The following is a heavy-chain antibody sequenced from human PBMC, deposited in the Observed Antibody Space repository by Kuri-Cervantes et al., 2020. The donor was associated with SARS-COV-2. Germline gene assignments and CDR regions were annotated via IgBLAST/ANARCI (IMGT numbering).Heavy chain of an antibody. J-gene: IGHJ4*02. CDR3: THTLVVPDFDY. V-gene: IGHV2-5*01. CDR1: GFSLSTSGVG. CDR2: IYWNDDK. Sequence: SGPTLVKPTQTLTLTCTFSGFSLSTSGVGVGWIRQPPGKALEWLALIYWNDDKRYSRSLKSRLTITKDTSKNQVVLTMTNMDPVDTATYYCTHTLVVPDFDYWGQGTLVTVSS. D-gene: IGHD2-2*01.